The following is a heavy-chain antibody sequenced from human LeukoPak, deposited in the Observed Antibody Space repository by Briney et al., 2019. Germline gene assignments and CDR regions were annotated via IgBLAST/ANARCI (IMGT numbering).Heavy chain of an antibody. V-gene: IGHV1-18*01. CDR2: ISAYNGNT. D-gene: IGHD6-13*01. CDR1: GYTFTSYG. J-gene: IGHJ5*02. Sequence: ASVKVSCKASGYTFTSYGISWVRQAPGQGLEWMGWISAYNGNTNYAQKLQGRVTMTTDTSTSTAHMELRSLRSDDTAVYYCARGIAAAGGATLSRGNKNWFDPWGQGTLVTVSS. CDR3: ARGIAAAGGATLSRGNKNWFDP.